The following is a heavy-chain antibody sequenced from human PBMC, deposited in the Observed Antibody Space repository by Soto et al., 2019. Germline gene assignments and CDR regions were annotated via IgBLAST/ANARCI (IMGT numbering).Heavy chain of an antibody. CDR2: IYYSGST. Sequence: SETLSLTCTVSGGSISSYYLSWIRQPPGKGLEWIGYIYYSGSTNYNPSLKSRVTISVDTSKNQFSLKLSSVTAADTAVYYCAEVVVAASSQDNWFDPWGQGTLVTVSS. CDR1: GGSISSYY. V-gene: IGHV4-59*08. CDR3: AEVVVAASSQDNWFDP. D-gene: IGHD2-15*01. J-gene: IGHJ5*02.